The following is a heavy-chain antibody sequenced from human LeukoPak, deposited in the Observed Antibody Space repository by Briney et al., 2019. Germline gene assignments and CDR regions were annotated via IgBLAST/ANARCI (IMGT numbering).Heavy chain of an antibody. CDR3: TKAESGNFDY. CDR2: ICYSGST. Sequence: SETLSLTCTVSGGSVSSGSYYWSWIRQPPGKGLEWIGYICYSGSTNYNPSLKSRVTISVDTSKNQFSLKLSSVTAADTAVYYCTKAESGNFDYWGQGTLVTVSS. CDR1: GGSVSSGSYY. J-gene: IGHJ4*02. V-gene: IGHV4-61*01. D-gene: IGHD6-25*01.